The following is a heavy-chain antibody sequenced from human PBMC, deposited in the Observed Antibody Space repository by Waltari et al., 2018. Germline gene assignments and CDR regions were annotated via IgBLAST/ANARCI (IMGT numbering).Heavy chain of an antibody. CDR2: IIPIFGTA. Sequence: QVQLVQSGAEVKKPGSSVKVSCKASGGTFSSYAISWVRQAPGQGLEWMGGIIPIFGTANYAQKFQGRVTITADASTSTAYMELISLRSEDTAVYYCASHRYCSGGSCYSPFLGGWFDPWGQGTLVTVSS. CDR1: GGTFSSYA. D-gene: IGHD2-15*01. J-gene: IGHJ5*02. V-gene: IGHV1-69*01. CDR3: ASHRYCSGGSCYSPFLGGWFDP.